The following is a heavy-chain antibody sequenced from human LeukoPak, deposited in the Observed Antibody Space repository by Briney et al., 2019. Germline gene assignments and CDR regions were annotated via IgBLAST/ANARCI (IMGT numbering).Heavy chain of an antibody. J-gene: IGHJ4*02. CDR2: ITYDGGNE. CDR1: GFSFKDYN. V-gene: IGHV3-30*18. Sequence: GGSLRLSCAVSGFSFKDYNMHWVRQAPGKGLEWVAVITYDGGNEYYTDSVKGRFTISRDNSKSTLYLQMNSLRTEDTAVYYCAKVRWDNSGWYYLDSWGQGTLVTVSS. D-gene: IGHD6-19*01. CDR3: AKVRWDNSGWYYLDS.